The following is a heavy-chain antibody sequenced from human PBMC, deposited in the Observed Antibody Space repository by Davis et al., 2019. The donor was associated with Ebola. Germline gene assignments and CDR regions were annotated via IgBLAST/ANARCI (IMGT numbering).Heavy chain of an antibody. D-gene: IGHD6-13*01. CDR2: ISHGGST. Sequence: MPSETLSLTCAVYGGSFSGFHWSWIRQPPGKGLEWIGEISHGGSTNYNPSLKSRVTISVDTSKNQFSLKLTSVTAADTALYYCARHPSRSAAWDYWGQGALVTVSS. CDR3: ARHPSRSAAWDY. CDR1: GGSFSGFH. V-gene: IGHV4-34*01. J-gene: IGHJ4*02.